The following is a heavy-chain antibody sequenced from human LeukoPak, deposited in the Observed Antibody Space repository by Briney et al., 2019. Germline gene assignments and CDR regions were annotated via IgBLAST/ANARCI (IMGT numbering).Heavy chain of an antibody. Sequence: TGGTLRLSCAASGFAFSNYGMNWVRQAPGKGLEWVSGITGSGSTTYYADSVKGRFTISRDNSKNTLYLQMNSLRAEDTAVYYCAKEALVRGSPYFDYWGQGTLVTVSS. CDR2: ITGSGSTT. J-gene: IGHJ4*02. CDR1: GFAFSNYG. CDR3: AKEALVRGSPYFDY. D-gene: IGHD3-10*01. V-gene: IGHV3-23*01.